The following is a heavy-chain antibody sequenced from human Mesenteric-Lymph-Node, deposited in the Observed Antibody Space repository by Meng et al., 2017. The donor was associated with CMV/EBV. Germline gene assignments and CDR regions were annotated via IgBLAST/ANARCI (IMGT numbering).Heavy chain of an antibody. CDR1: GYSFTSYW. CDR2: IYPGDSDT. CDR3: ARGATVTTTPVGDAFDI. D-gene: IGHD4-17*01. Sequence: GESLKISCKGSGYSFTSYWIGWVRQMPGKGLEWMGIIYPGDSDTRYSPSFQGQVTISADKFISTAYLQWSSLKASDTAMYYCARGATVTTTPVGDAFDIWGQGTMVTVSS. J-gene: IGHJ3*02. V-gene: IGHV5-51*01.